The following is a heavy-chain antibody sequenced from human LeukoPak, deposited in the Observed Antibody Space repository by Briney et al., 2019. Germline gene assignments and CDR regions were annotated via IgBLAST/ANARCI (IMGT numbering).Heavy chain of an antibody. J-gene: IGHJ4*02. Sequence: QSGASLRLSCAASGFTFSIHAMSWVRQAPGKGLEWVSTITGSGAPTYYTDSGKERFTMSRDTSKNTLTLYLHMNSLRAKDTAVYYCAKSNSDYRIGSVSSDYWGQGTLVAVSS. CDR1: GFTFSIHA. CDR2: ITGSGAPT. V-gene: IGHV3-23*01. CDR3: AKSNSDYRIGSVSSDY. D-gene: IGHD3-16*01.